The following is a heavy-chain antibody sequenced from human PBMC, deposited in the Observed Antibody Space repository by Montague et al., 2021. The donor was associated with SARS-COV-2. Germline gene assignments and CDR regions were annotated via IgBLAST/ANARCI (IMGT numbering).Heavy chain of an antibody. D-gene: IGHD3/OR15-3a*01. Sequence: SETLSLTCNVSGDSISSANYQWARFRQPPGKGLQWDGSNSHSGSAYYYLSLQSRMTISVDMYKRLFSLDVVSVAVAATAFYYCARQVGDFWTGFYVDSWGQGTLVTVSS. CDR2: NSHSGSA. J-gene: IGHJ4*02. V-gene: IGHV4-39*01. CDR3: ARQVGDFWTGFYVDS. CDR1: GDSISSANYQ.